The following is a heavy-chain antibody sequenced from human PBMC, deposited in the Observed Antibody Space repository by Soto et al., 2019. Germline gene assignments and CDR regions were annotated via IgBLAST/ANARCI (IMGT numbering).Heavy chain of an antibody. CDR2: ISGSGGST. V-gene: IGHV3-23*01. CDR1: GFTFSSYA. Sequence: GGSLRLSCAASGFTFSSYAMSWVRQAPGKGLEWVSAISGSGGSTYYADSVKGRFTISRDNSKNTLYLQMNSLRAEDTAVYYCAKDSKAAAGPDVGLWTYSGYYMDVWGKGTTVTVSS. D-gene: IGHD6-13*01. CDR3: AKDSKAAAGPDVGLWTYSGYYMDV. J-gene: IGHJ6*03.